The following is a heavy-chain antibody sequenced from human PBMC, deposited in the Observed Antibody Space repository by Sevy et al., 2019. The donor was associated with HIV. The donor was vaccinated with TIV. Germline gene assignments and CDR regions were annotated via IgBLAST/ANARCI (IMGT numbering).Heavy chain of an antibody. CDR2: IIPIFGTA. V-gene: IGHV1-69*13. CDR1: GGTFSSYA. J-gene: IGHJ4*02. CDR3: AREAAAGKGYFDY. D-gene: IGHD6-13*01. Sequence: ASVKVSCKASGGTFSSYAISWVRQAPGQGLEWMGGIIPIFGTANYAQKFQGRVTITGDESTSTAYMELSSLRSDDTAVYYCAREAAAGKGYFDYWGQGTLVTVSS.